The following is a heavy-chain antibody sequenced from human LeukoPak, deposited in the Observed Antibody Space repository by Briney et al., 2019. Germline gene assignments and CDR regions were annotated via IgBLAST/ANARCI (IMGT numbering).Heavy chain of an antibody. CDR1: GFTLHDYA. J-gene: IGHJ6*02. Sequence: PGGSLRLSCAASGFTLHDYAMHWVRHASGKGLEGGSGISWNRGSIGYADSVKGRFTISRDNAKRSLYLQMNSLRAEDTALYYCAKGRDSGIAVAGTYYYYGMDVWGQGTTVTVSS. CDR2: ISWNRGSI. D-gene: IGHD6-19*01. CDR3: AKGRDSGIAVAGTYYYYGMDV. V-gene: IGHV3-9*01.